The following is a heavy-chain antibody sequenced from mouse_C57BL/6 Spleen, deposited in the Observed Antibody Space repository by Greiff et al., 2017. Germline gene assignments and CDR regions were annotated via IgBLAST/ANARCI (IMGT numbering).Heavy chain of an antibody. J-gene: IGHJ3*01. CDR1: GFTFSDYG. CDR3: ARPAYYSTPWCAY. D-gene: IGHD2-5*01. CDR2: ISSGSSTI. Sequence: EVQLVESGGGLVKPGGSLKLSCAASGFTFSDYGMHWVRQAPEKGLEWVAYISSGSSTIYYADTVKGRFTISRDNAKNTLFLQMTSLRSEDTAMYYCARPAYYSTPWCAYWGQGTLVTVAA. V-gene: IGHV5-17*01.